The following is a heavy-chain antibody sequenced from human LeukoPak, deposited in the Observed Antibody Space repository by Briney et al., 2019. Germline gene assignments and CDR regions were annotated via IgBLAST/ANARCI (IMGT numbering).Heavy chain of an antibody. Sequence: GGSLRLSCAASGFTFSSYEMNWVRQAPGKGLEWVSYISSSGNTIYYADSVKGRFTISRDNAKNSLYLQMNSLRAEDTAVYYCARGYSGYVYYYYYYMDVWGKGTTVTVSS. CDR3: ARGYSGYVYYYYYYMDV. CDR2: ISSSGNTI. V-gene: IGHV3-48*03. D-gene: IGHD5-12*01. CDR1: GFTFSSYE. J-gene: IGHJ6*03.